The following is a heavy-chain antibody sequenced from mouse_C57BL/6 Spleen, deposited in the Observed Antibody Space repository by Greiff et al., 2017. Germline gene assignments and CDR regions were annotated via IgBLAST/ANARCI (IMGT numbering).Heavy chain of an antibody. D-gene: IGHD3-2*02. Sequence: ESGPELVKPGASVKISCKASGYAFSSSWMNWVKQRPGKGLEWIGRIYPGDGDTNYNGKFKGKATLTADKSSSTAYMQLSSLTSEDSAVYFCARGDSSGPPFAYWGQGTLVTVSA. J-gene: IGHJ3*01. CDR3: ARGDSSGPPFAY. V-gene: IGHV1-82*01. CDR1: GYAFSSSW. CDR2: IYPGDGDT.